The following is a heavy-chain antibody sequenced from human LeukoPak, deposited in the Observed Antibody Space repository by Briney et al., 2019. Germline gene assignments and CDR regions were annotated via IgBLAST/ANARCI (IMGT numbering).Heavy chain of an antibody. CDR1: GFTFSNYG. D-gene: IGHD3-10*01. Sequence: GGSLRLSCAASGFTFSNYGMHWVRQAPGKGLEWVAVIWYDGSDKYYTDSVRGRFTISRDNSKNTLYLQMNSLRAEDTAVYYCARDRVPGSSISMDVWGQGTTVTVYS. V-gene: IGHV3-33*01. CDR2: IWYDGSDK. J-gene: IGHJ6*02. CDR3: ARDRVPGSSISMDV.